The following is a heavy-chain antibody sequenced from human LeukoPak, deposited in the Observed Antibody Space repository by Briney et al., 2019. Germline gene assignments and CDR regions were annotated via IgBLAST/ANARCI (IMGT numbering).Heavy chain of an antibody. CDR1: GGSFSGYY. Sequence: SETLSLTCAVYGGSFSGYYWSWIRQPPGKGLEWIGEINHSGSTNYNSSLKSRVTISVDTSKNQFSLKLSSVTAADTAVYYCARGRRYYDFWSGPSRFDYWGQGTLVTVSS. V-gene: IGHV4-34*01. CDR3: ARGRRYYDFWSGPSRFDY. D-gene: IGHD3-3*01. J-gene: IGHJ4*02. CDR2: INHSGST.